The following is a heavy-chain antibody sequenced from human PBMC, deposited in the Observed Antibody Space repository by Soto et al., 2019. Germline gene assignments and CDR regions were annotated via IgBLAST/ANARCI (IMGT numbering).Heavy chain of an antibody. Sequence: GGSLRLSCAASGFTFSSYAMSWVRQAPGKGLEWVSAISGSGGSTYYADSVKGRFTISRDNSKNTLYLQMNSLRAEDTAVYYCAKGGIPGYYYYYMDVWGKGTTVTVSS. J-gene: IGHJ6*03. CDR1: GFTFSSYA. V-gene: IGHV3-23*01. CDR2: ISGSGGST. CDR3: AKGGIPGYYYYYMDV. D-gene: IGHD2-2*01.